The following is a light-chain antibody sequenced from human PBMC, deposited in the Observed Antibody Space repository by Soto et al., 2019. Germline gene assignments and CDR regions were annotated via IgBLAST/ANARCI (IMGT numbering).Light chain of an antibody. J-gene: IGLJ3*02. CDR3: CSYAASFWV. V-gene: IGLV2-14*01. CDR2: EVT. Sequence: QSALTQPASVSGSPGQSITISCTGTSSDVGGYNYVSWYQLHPGKAPKLMISEVTNRPSGVSSRFSGSKSGNTASLTISGLQTEDEADYYCCSYAASFWVFGGGTKLTVL. CDR1: SSDVGGYNY.